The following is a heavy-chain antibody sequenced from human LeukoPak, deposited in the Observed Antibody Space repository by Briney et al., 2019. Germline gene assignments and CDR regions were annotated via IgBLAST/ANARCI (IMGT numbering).Heavy chain of an antibody. CDR2: IYPGDSDT. CDR3: ARVRFLEWLFIASRWFDP. D-gene: IGHD3-3*01. V-gene: IGHV5-51*01. J-gene: IGHJ5*02. Sequence: GESLKISCKGSGYSFTSYWIGWVRQMPGKGLEWMGIIYPGDSDTRYSPSFQGQVSISADKSISAAYPQWSSLKASDTAMYYCARVRFLEWLFIASRWFDPWGQGTLVTVSS. CDR1: GYSFTSYW.